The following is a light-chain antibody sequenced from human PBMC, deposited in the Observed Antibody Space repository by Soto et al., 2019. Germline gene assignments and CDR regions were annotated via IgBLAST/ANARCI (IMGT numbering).Light chain of an antibody. V-gene: IGKV1-39*01. CDR3: QQRYSTPWT. Sequence: DIEVAHSPSPLSVSVGDSFPITSRSSQTSRNDLGWSQQKPGKSPKLLIYAASSLQSGVPSRFSGSGSGTDFTLTISSLQPEDFATYYCQQRYSTPWTFGQGTKVDIK. CDR2: AAS. J-gene: IGKJ1*01. CDR1: QTSRND.